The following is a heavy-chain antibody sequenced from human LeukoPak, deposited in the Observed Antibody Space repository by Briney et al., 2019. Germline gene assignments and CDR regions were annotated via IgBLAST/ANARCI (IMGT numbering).Heavy chain of an antibody. D-gene: IGHD3-3*02. CDR2: IKKDGSEK. V-gene: IGHV3-7*01. CDR1: GITFSNFW. CDR3: AGCWAFQDH. J-gene: IGHJ4*02. Sequence: QAGGSLRLSCAASGITFSNFWMSWVRQAPGKGLEWVANIKKDGSEKYYVDSVKGRFTISRDNAKNSVYLQMNSLRAEDTAKYYCAGCWAFQDHWGQGTLVIVSS.